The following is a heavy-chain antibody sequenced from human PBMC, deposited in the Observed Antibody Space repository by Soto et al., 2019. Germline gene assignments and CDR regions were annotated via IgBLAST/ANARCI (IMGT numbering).Heavy chain of an antibody. J-gene: IGHJ3*02. Sequence: ASVKVSCKASGYTFTSYYMHWVRQAPGQGLEWMGIINPSGGSTSYAQKFQGRVTMTRDTSTSTVYMELSSLRSEDTAVYYCASLGYSSGSGRNDAFDIWGQGTMVTVSS. CDR2: INPSGGST. V-gene: IGHV1-46*01. CDR1: GYTFTSYY. CDR3: ASLGYSSGSGRNDAFDI. D-gene: IGHD3-22*01.